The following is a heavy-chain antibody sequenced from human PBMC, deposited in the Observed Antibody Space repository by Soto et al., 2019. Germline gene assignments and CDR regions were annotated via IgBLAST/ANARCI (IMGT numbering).Heavy chain of an antibody. D-gene: IGHD3-10*01. Sequence: PGGSLRLSCAASGFTFSSYDMHWVRQATGKGLEWVSAIGTAGDTYYPGSVKGRFTISRENAKNSLYLQMNSLRAGDTAVYYCARARRSYGSGSYFSPDAFDIWGQGTMVTVSS. J-gene: IGHJ3*02. V-gene: IGHV3-13*04. CDR3: ARARRSYGSGSYFSPDAFDI. CDR1: GFTFSSYD. CDR2: IGTAGDT.